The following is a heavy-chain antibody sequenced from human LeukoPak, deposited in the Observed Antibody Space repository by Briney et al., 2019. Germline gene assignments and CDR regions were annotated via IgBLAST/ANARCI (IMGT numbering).Heavy chain of an antibody. Sequence: PGGSLRLSCAASGFTFSNYAMSWVRQAPGKGLEWVSYISSSSSTIYYADSVKGRFTISRDNAKNSLYLQMNSLRAEDTAVYYCAKQNTYYDILTGYSSYYMDVWGKGTTVTVSS. CDR1: GFTFSNYA. V-gene: IGHV3-48*01. J-gene: IGHJ6*03. CDR3: AKQNTYYDILTGYSSYYMDV. D-gene: IGHD3-9*01. CDR2: ISSSSSTI.